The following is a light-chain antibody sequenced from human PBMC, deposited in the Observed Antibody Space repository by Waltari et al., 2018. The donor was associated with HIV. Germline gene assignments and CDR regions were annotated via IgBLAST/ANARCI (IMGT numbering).Light chain of an antibody. J-gene: IGLJ2*01. CDR3: QVWDNGDVV. CDR1: NIGSKS. CDR2: YDS. V-gene: IGLV3-21*04. Sequence: SYVLTQPPSVSVAPGKTARITCGGNNIGSKSVHWYQQKPGQAPVLVIYYDSDRPSGIPERFSGSNSGNTATLTISRVEAGDEADYYCQVWDNGDVVFGGGTKLTVL.